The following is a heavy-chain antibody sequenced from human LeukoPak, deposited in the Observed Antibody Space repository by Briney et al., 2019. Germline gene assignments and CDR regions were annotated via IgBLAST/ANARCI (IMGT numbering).Heavy chain of an antibody. CDR1: GGSISSSTYY. J-gene: IGHJ4*02. CDR3: ARQDYDSSGYYSLNYSDY. D-gene: IGHD3-22*01. CDR2: IYCSGST. Sequence: PSETLSLTCTVSGGSISSSTYYWGWIRQPPGKGLEWIGSIYCSGSTYYNPSLKSRVTISVDTSKNHFSLKLSSVTAADTAVYYCARQDYDSSGYYSLNYSDYWGQGTLVTVSS. V-gene: IGHV4-39*01.